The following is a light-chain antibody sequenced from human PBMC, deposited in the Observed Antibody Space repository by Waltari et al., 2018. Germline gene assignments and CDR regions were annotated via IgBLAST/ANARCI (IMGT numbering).Light chain of an antibody. V-gene: IGLV8-61*01. CDR1: SGSVSTNYY. Sequence: QTVVTQEPSFSVSPGGTVTLTCGLSSGSVSTNYYPSWYQQSPGQAPRPLIDSTNTRASGVPERVSCYSLGNRAALTITGAQADDESHYHCVLYMGRDILFGGGTKLTVL. J-gene: IGLJ3*02. CDR3: VLYMGRDIL. CDR2: STN.